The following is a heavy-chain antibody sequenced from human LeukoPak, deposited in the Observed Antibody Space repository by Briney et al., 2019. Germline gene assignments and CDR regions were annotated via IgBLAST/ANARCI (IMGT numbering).Heavy chain of an antibody. CDR1: GGSFSGYY. CDR2: INHSGST. V-gene: IGHV4-34*01. D-gene: IGHD6-19*01. J-gene: IGHJ5*02. Sequence: SETLSLTCAVYGGSFSGYYWSWIRQPPRKGLEWIGEINHSGSTNYNPSLKSRVTISVDTSENQFSLKLSSVTAADTAVYYCARVEAGPWGQGTLVTVSS. CDR3: ARVEAGP.